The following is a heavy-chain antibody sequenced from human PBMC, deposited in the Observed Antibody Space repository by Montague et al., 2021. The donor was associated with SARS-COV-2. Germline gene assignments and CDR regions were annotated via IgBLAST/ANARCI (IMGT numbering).Heavy chain of an antibody. D-gene: IGHD1-26*01. J-gene: IGHJ4*02. CDR2: IYHTGTT. CDR1: GDSISAYNW. V-gene: IGHV4-4*02. CDR3: ARKGSGRSDLAY. Sequence: SETLSLTCVVSGDSISAYNWWSWLRLPPGKGLWWVGVIYHTGTTKYTPSLKSRVSMSVDKSCNQFSLRLTSVTAANTAIYYGARKGSGRSDLAYWGQGTLVTVSS.